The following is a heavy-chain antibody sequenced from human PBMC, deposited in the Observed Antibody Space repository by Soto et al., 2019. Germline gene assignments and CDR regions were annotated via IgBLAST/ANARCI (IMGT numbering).Heavy chain of an antibody. V-gene: IGHV3-7*03. Sequence: GGSLRLSCAASGFTFSSYWMSWVRQAPGKGLEWVANIKQDGSEKYYVDSVKGRFTISRDNAKNSLYLQMNSLRAEDTAVYYCARDDYGGLEPYSYGMDVWGQGTTVTVSS. D-gene: IGHD4-17*01. CDR1: GFTFSSYW. J-gene: IGHJ6*02. CDR2: IKQDGSEK. CDR3: ARDDYGGLEPYSYGMDV.